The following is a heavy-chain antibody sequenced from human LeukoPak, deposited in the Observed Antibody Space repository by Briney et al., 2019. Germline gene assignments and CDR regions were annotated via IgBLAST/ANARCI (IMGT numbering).Heavy chain of an antibody. CDR3: AREMITDRGGYDS. D-gene: IGHD3-10*01. V-gene: IGHV4-34*01. J-gene: IGHJ4*02. CDR2: INHSGGS. Sequence: SETLSLTCAVHGGSFSGYSWNWIRQSPGKGLEWIGEINHSGGSDYNPSLKSRVTMSVDTSKNQFFLNLKSVTAADSAVYYCAREMITDRGGYDSWGQGTQVTVSS. CDR1: GGSFSGYS.